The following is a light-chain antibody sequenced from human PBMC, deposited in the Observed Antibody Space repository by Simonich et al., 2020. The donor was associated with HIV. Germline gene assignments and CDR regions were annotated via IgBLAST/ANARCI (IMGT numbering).Light chain of an antibody. CDR2: GAS. J-gene: IGKJ5*01. Sequence: EIVMTQSPATLSVSPGERATLSCRASQSFSSTLAWYQQKPGQAPRLLIYGASPRATGIPARFSGSGSGTDFTLTSSTLQAEDVAVYYCQQYYSPPITFGQGTRLEI. CDR1: QSFSST. CDR3: QQYYSPPIT. V-gene: IGKV3-15*01.